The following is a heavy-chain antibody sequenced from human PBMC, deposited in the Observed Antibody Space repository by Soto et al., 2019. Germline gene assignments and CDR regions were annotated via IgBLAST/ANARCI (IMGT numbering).Heavy chain of an antibody. V-gene: IGHV5-51*01. CDR2: IYPGDSRT. D-gene: IGHD1-26*01. CDR3: AKRSFFSPVSDS. J-gene: IGHJ5*01. CDR1: GYIFATSW. Sequence: GGSLKISCKGSGYIFATSWIGWVRQMPGKGLEWMGVIYPGDSRTRYNPSFQGQTTISADKSITTAYLQWASLKASDSAMYYCAKRSFFSPVSDSWGPGTLVTVSS.